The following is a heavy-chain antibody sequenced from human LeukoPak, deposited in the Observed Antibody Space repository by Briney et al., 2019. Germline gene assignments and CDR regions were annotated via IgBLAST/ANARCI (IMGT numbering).Heavy chain of an antibody. CDR3: ARVPVSGPGARFDY. CDR2: ISAYNVNT. CDR1: GYTFTSYG. D-gene: IGHD4-11*01. Sequence: ASVKVSCKASGYTFTSYGISWVRQAPGQGLEWMGRISAYNVNTNDAQKLQGRVTMTTDTSTTTAYMELRSLRSDDTAVYYCARVPVSGPGARFDYWGQGTLVTAAS. V-gene: IGHV1-18*01. J-gene: IGHJ4*02.